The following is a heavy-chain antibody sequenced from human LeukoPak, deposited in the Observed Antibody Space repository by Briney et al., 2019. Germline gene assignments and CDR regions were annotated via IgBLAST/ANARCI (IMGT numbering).Heavy chain of an antibody. V-gene: IGHV3-21*01. CDR1: GFTFSSYS. J-gene: IGHJ4*02. Sequence: GGSLRLSCAASGFTFSSYSMNWVRQAPGKGLEWVSSISSSSSYIYYADSVKGRSTISRDNAKNSLYLQMNSLRAEDTAVYYCASGTGIAVIDWGQGTLVTVSS. CDR2: ISSSSSYI. D-gene: IGHD6-19*01. CDR3: ASGTGIAVID.